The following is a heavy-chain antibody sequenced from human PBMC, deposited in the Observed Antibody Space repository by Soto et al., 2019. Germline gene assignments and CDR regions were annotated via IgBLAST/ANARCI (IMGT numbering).Heavy chain of an antibody. V-gene: IGHV1-3*01. J-gene: IGHJ6*02. CDR2: INAGNGNT. D-gene: IGHD3-9*01. CDR3: ARDGSLRYLGYYYYGMDV. Sequence: QVQLVQSGAEVKKPGASVKVSCKASGYTFTSYAMHWVRQAPGQRLEWMGWINAGNGNTKYSQKFQGRVTITRDTSASTAYMELSSLRSEDTAMYYCARDGSLRYLGYYYYGMDVWGQGTTVTVSS. CDR1: GYTFTSYA.